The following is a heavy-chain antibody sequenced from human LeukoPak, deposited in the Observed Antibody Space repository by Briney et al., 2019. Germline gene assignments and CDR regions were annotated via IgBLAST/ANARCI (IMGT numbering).Heavy chain of an antibody. V-gene: IGHV1-69*04. CDR1: GGTFSSYA. CDR2: IIPIFGIA. Sequence: GASVKVSCKASGGTFSSYAISWVRQAPGQGLEWMGRIIPIFGIANYAQKFQGRVTITADKSTSTAYMELSSLRSEDTAVYYCASGGSSSMEGPYYYCSMDVWGQGTTVTVSS. J-gene: IGHJ6*02. CDR3: ASGGSSSMEGPYYYCSMDV. D-gene: IGHD6-6*01.